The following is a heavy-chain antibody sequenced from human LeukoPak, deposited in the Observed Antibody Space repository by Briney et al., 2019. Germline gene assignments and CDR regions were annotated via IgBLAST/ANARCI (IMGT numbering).Heavy chain of an antibody. CDR2: INSDGSST. CDR1: GFTLSSYW. J-gene: IGHJ4*02. V-gene: IGHV3-74*01. D-gene: IGHD1-14*01. Sequence: GGSLRLSCAVSGFTLSSYWLHWVRKAPGKGLVWVSRINSDGSSTFYADSVKGRFTISRDNAKNTVYLQMTSLRAEDTAVYYCARAMTTDLDYWGQGTLVIVSS. CDR3: ARAMTTDLDY.